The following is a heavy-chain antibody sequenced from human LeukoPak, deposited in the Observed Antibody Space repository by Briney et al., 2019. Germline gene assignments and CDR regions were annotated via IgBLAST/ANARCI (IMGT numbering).Heavy chain of an antibody. D-gene: IGHD1-7*01. CDR3: GRVGTTRAFDI. J-gene: IGHJ3*02. V-gene: IGHV3-53*04. CDR2: IYSGGST. Sequence: GGSQGLSRAASGFTVSGNYMSWVRQAPGKGLEWVSVIYSGGSTYYADCVKGRLTIYRHNSKNTLYHQMNSLRAEDTAVYYCGRVGTTRAFDIWGQGRIVTVTS. CDR1: GFTVSGNY.